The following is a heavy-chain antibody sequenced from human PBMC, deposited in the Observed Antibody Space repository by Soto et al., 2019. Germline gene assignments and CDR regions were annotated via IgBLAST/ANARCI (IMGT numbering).Heavy chain of an antibody. CDR3: SLLFIQLWLQPAFDI. CDR2: ISYDGSNK. J-gene: IGHJ3*02. V-gene: IGHV3-30-3*01. CDR1: GFTFSSYA. D-gene: IGHD5-18*01. Sequence: GGSLRLSCAASGFTFSSYAMHWVRQAPGKGLEWVAVISYDGSNKYYANSVKGRFTISKDNSKNTLYLQMNSLRAEDPAVYYCSLLFIQLWLQPAFDIWGQGTMVTVSS.